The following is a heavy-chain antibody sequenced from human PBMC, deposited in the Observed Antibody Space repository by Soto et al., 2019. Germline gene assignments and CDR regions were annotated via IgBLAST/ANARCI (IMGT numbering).Heavy chain of an antibody. D-gene: IGHD2-2*01. CDR3: AKGGQLLSEGGGY. V-gene: IGHV3-9*01. CDR2: IRWNSGSI. J-gene: IGHJ4*02. CDR1: GFTFDDYA. Sequence: EVQLVESGGGLVQPGRSLRLSCAASGFTFDDYAMHWVRQAPGKGLEWVSGIRWNSGSIGYADAEQGRFTISSDNAKNYMYLQMNSLRAEDTALYYCAKGGQLLSEGGGYWGQGTLVTVSS.